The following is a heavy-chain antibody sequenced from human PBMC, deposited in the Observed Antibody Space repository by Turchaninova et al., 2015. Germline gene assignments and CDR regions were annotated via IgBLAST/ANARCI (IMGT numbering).Heavy chain of an antibody. Sequence: VESGGDLVQPGGSLRLSCVGSGFIFSSFSMVWVRRTPGKGLEWISYISNRGTNIHYADSVRGRVTVSRDNAKNSLYLQMNSLRAEDTGVYYCARDIIGALWYWGQGTLVTVSS. CDR2: ISNRGTNI. D-gene: IGHD1-26*01. V-gene: IGHV3-48*01. J-gene: IGHJ4*02. CDR1: GFIFSSFS. CDR3: ARDIIGALWY.